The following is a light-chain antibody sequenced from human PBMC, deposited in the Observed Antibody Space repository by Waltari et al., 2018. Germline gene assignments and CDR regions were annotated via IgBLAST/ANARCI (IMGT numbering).Light chain of an antibody. CDR2: ETS. CDR3: QKYDRLPVT. Sequence: EIVLTQSPGTLSLSPGERATLSCRASQSVREYLDWYTQKPDQAPRLLSYETSIRATGIPDRFSGSWFGTDSSITSSSLDPEDFAVYCCQKYDRLPVTFGEGTRVEIK. CDR1: QSVREY. J-gene: IGKJ1*01. V-gene: IGKV3-20*01.